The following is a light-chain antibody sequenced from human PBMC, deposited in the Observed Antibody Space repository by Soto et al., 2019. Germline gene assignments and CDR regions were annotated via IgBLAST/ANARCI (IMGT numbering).Light chain of an antibody. V-gene: IGKV4-1*01. CDR2: WAS. CDR3: QQYDRVPQLT. CDR1: QSLFYSPNNKTY. J-gene: IGKJ4*01. Sequence: DIVMTQSPDSLAVSLGERATINCKSSQSLFYSPNNKTYLAWYQHKAGQSPKFLIYWASNRESGVPDRFSGSGSGTDFTLTIRSLQAEDVAVYYCQQYDRVPQLTFGAGTKVEIK.